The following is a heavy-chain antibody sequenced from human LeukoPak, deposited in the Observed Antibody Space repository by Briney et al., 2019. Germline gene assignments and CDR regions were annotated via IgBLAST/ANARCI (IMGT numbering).Heavy chain of an antibody. CDR2: IYPDDSRT. V-gene: IGHV5-51*01. CDR1: GYRFTKSW. CDR3: ARRWNSGSYYDADYYYMDV. D-gene: IGHD1-26*01. J-gene: IGHJ6*03. Sequence: GESLRISCKGSGYRFTKSWIGWVRQMPGKGLEWLGIIYPDDSRTRYSPSFQGQVTMSVDRSISTAYLQWSSLKASDTAMYYCARRWNSGSYYDADYYYMDVWGKGTTVTVSS.